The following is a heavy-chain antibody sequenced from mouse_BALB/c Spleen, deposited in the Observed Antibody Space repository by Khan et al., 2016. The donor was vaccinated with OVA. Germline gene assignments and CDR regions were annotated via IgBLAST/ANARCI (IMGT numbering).Heavy chain of an antibody. CDR1: GYTFTDYY. J-gene: IGHJ3*01. CDR3: ARRNYCGYTFAY. D-gene: IGHD1-2*01. Sequence: QVQLQQPGAELARPGASVKLSCKASGYTFTDYYINWVKQRTGQGLEWIGEICPGSGDTYYNEKFKGKATLTADKSSTTAYMQLSSLTSEASAVYFCARRNYCGYTFAYWGQGTLVTVSA. V-gene: IGHV1-77*01. CDR2: ICPGSGDT.